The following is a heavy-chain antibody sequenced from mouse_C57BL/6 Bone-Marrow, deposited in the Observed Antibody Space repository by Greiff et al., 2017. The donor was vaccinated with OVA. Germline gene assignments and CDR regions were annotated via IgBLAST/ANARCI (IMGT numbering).Heavy chain of an antibody. CDR2: INPNYGTT. CDR3: ARSGYYGYDAWFAY. Sequence: VQLQQSGPELVKPGASVKISCKASGYSFTDYNMNWVKQSNGKSLEWIGVINPNYGTTSYNQKFKGQATLTVDQSSSTAYMQLNSLTSEDSAVYYGARSGYYGYDAWFAYWGQGTLVTVSA. V-gene: IGHV1-39*01. CDR1: GYSFTDYN. D-gene: IGHD2-2*01. J-gene: IGHJ3*01.